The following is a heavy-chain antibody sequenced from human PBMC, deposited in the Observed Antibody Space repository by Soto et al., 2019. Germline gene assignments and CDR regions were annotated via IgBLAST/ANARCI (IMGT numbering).Heavy chain of an antibody. D-gene: IGHD6-19*01. CDR3: ARGEYSSGGGYFDY. CDR2: ISSSGSTI. J-gene: IGHJ4*02. V-gene: IGHV3-48*03. Sequence: EVQLVESGGGLVQPGGSLRLSCAASGFTFSSYEMNWVRQAPGKGLEWVSYISSSGSTIYYADSVKGRFTISRDNAKNSLYLEMNSLRAEDTAVDYCARGEYSSGGGYFDYWGQETLVTVSS. CDR1: GFTFSSYE.